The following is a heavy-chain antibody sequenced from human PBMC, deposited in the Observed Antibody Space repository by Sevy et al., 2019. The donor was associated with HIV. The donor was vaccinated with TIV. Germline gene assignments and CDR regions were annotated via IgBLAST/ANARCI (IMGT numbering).Heavy chain of an antibody. D-gene: IGHD3-22*01. Sequence: ASVKVSCKASGGTFSSYGISWVRQAPGQGLEWMGWINPNSGGTNYAQKFQGRVTMTRDTSISTAYMELSRLKFDDTAVYYCARVWNSDYYDSSGPNWFDPWGQGTLVTVSS. J-gene: IGHJ5*02. CDR1: GGTFSSYG. CDR2: INPNSGGT. CDR3: ARVWNSDYYDSSGPNWFDP. V-gene: IGHV1-2*02.